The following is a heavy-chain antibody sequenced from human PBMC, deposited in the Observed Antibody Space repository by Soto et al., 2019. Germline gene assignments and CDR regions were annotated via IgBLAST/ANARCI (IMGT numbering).Heavy chain of an antibody. D-gene: IGHD6-13*01. Sequence: QVQLQESGPGLLKPSQTLSLTCTVSGGSISSGGYYWSGIRQHPWQGLEWIGYIYYSGSTYYNPSLKSRVTISVDTSKNQCSLKLSSVTAADTAVYYCARDRAGALYFDYWGQGTLVTVSS. J-gene: IGHJ4*02. CDR2: IYYSGST. V-gene: IGHV4-31*03. CDR1: GGSISSGGYY. CDR3: ARDRAGALYFDY.